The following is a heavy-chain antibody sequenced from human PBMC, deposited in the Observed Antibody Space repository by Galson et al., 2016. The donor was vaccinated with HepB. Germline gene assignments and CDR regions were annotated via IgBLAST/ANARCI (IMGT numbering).Heavy chain of an antibody. CDR2: ISYDGSKK. V-gene: IGHV3-30*18. D-gene: IGHD4-17*01. J-gene: IGHJ6*04. CDR1: GLNFSSFG. Sequence: SLRLSCAASGLNFSSFGIHWVRQAPGKGLEWVAVISYDGSKKYYADSVKGRVTISRDNSKNTLYLQMNSLRGEDTAVYFCAKSYGDYAGYYYGMDVWGKGTTVTVSS. CDR3: AKSYGDYAGYYYGMDV.